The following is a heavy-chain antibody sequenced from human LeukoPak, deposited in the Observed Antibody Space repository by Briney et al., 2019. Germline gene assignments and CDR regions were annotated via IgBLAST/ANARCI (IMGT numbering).Heavy chain of an antibody. CDR3: AKVGSITMIVVVLGDFDY. CDR2: ISGSGGST. CDR1: GFTFSSYA. J-gene: IGHJ4*02. D-gene: IGHD3-22*01. V-gene: IGHV3-23*01. Sequence: GGSLRLSCAASGFTFSSYAMSWVRQAPGKGLELVSAISGSGGSTYYADSVKGRFTISRDNSKNTLYLQMNSLRAEDTAVYYRAKVGSITMIVVVLGDFDYWGQGTMVTVSS.